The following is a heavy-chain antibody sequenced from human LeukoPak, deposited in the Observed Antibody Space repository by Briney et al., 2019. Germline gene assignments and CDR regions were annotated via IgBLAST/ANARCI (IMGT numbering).Heavy chain of an antibody. CDR3: ARHQFRGRSSLVDF. J-gene: IGHJ4*02. CDR1: DGSFSGYY. Sequence: SETLSLTCAVYDGSFSGYYWSWIRQPPGKGLEWIGEINHSGSSNYNPSLKSRVTISVDTSKNQFSLKLSSVTAADTAVYYCARHQFRGRSSLVDFWGQGTLVTVSS. CDR2: INHSGSS. D-gene: IGHD1-26*01. V-gene: IGHV4-34*01.